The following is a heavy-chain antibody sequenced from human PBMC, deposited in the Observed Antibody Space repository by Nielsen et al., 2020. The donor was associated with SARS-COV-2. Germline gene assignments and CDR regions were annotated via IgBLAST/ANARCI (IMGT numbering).Heavy chain of an antibody. CDR2: INSDGSST. Sequence: GESLKISCAASGFTFSSYWMHWVRQAPGKGLVWVSRINSDGSSTSYADSVKGRFTISRDNAKNTLYLQMNSLRAEDTAVYYCARDQFIMITFGGVIAYYGMDVWGQGTTVTVSS. CDR1: GFTFSSYW. J-gene: IGHJ6*02. V-gene: IGHV3-74*01. CDR3: ARDQFIMITFGGVIAYYGMDV. D-gene: IGHD3-16*02.